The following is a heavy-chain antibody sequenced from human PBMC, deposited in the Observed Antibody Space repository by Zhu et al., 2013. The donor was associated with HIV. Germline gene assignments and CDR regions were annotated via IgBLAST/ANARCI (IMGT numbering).Heavy chain of an antibody. CDR1: GGSFSGYY. CDR3: ARGEIAARLRE. D-gene: IGHD6-6*01. J-gene: IGHJ4*02. Sequence: QVQLQQWGAGLLKPSETLSLTCAVYGGSFSGYYWSWIRQPPGKGLEWIGEINHSGSTNYNPSLKSRVTISVDTSKNQFSLKLSSVTAADTAVYYCARGEIAARLREWGQGTLVTVSS. V-gene: IGHV4-34*01. CDR2: INHSGST.